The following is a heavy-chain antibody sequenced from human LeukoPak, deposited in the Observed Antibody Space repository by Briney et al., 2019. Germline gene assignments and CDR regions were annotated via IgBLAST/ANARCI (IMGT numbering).Heavy chain of an antibody. CDR3: ARGTSTVGYPVGATTFDY. D-gene: IGHD1-26*01. CDR2: INPNSGGT. CDR1: EYTFTGYY. Sequence: ASVKVSCKASEYTFTGYYMHWVRQAPGQGLEWMGWINPNSGGTNYAQKFQGWVTMTRDTSISTAYMELSRLRSDDTAVYYCARGTSTVGYPVGATTFDYWGQGTLVTVSS. J-gene: IGHJ4*02. V-gene: IGHV1-2*04.